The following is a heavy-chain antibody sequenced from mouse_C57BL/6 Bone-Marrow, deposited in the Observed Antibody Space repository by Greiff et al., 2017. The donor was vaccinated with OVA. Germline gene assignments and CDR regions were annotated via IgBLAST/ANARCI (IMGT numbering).Heavy chain of an antibody. J-gene: IGHJ2*01. CDR2: INPYNGGT. V-gene: IGHV1-19*01. D-gene: IGHD1-1*01. CDR3: ARATVVADYFDY. Sequence: EVQLQQSGPVLVKPGASVKMSCKASGYTFTDYYMNWVKQSHGKSLEWIGVINPYNGGTSYNQKFKGQATLTVDKSSSTAYMELNSLTSEDSAVYYCARATVVADYFDYWGQGTTLTVSS. CDR1: GYTFTDYY.